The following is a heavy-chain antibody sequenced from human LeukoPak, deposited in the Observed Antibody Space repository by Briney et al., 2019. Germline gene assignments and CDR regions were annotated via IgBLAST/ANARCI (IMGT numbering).Heavy chain of an antibody. J-gene: IGHJ3*02. CDR1: GGSISSYH. CDR3: ARESPKDAFDI. V-gene: IGHV4-59*12. CDR2: IYYSGST. Sequence: SETLSLTCTVSGGSISSYHWSWIRQPPGKGLEWIGYIYYSGSTNYNPSLKSRVTISVDTSKNQFSLKLSSVTAADTAVYYCARESPKDAFDIWGQGTMVTVSS.